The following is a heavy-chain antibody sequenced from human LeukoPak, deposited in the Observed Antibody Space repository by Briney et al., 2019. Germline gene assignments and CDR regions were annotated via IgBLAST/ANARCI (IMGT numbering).Heavy chain of an antibody. V-gene: IGHV2-5*01. CDR3: AQRTTVTSVDN. CDR2: IYGNDDK. D-gene: IGHD4-17*01. Sequence: SGPTLLHPTPTLTLTCTYSGFSLSTSAACVGWVRQPPGKAPEWLAFIYGNDDKRYSPSLKSRLTITKDSSKNQVVLTMTNMDPVDTATYLCAQRTTVTSVDNWGQGTLVTVSS. J-gene: IGHJ4*02. CDR1: GFSLSTSAAC.